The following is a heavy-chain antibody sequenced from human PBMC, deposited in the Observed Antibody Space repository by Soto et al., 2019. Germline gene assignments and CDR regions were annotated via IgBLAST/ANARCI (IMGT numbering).Heavy chain of an antibody. CDR2: ISAYNGNT. Sequence: QVQLVQSGAEVKKPGASVKVSCKASGYTFTSYGLSWVRQAPGQGLEWMGWISAYNGNTNYAQKLQGRVTMTTDTSSSTDYMELRSLRSDDTAVYYWARSLSGYITHFDYWGQGTLVTVSS. V-gene: IGHV1-18*01. D-gene: IGHD3-22*01. J-gene: IGHJ4*02. CDR1: GYTFTSYG. CDR3: ARSLSGYITHFDY.